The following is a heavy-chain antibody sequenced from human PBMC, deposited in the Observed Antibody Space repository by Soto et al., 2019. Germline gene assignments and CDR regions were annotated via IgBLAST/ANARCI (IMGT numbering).Heavy chain of an antibody. J-gene: IGHJ5*02. Sequence: ASVKVSCKASGYTFTSYGISWVRQAPGQGLEWMGWISAYNGNTNYAQKLQGRVTMTTDTSTSTAYMELRSLRSDDTAVYYCARDPGRXIVVVPAAPSNWFDPWGQGTLVTVS. CDR3: ARDPGRXIVVVPAAPSNWFDP. D-gene: IGHD2-2*01. CDR1: GYTFTSYG. V-gene: IGHV1-18*01. CDR2: ISAYNGNT.